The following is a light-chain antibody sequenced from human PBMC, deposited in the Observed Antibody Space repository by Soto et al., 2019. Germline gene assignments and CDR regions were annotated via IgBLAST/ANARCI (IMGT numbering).Light chain of an antibody. V-gene: IGKV3-20*01. CDR3: QQFGRSPRT. J-gene: IGKJ1*01. Sequence: EIVLTQSPGTLSLSPGERATLSCRASQSVSSSYLVWYQQKPGQAPRLLIYGASSRATGIPDRFSGSGSGTDFTLTIRRMESEDFAVYYCQQFGRSPRTFGQGTKVDIK. CDR2: GAS. CDR1: QSVSSSY.